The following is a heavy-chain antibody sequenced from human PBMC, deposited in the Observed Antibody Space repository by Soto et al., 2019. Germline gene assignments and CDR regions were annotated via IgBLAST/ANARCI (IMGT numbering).Heavy chain of an antibody. J-gene: IGHJ4*02. Sequence: EVHLVESGGGLVQPGGSLRLSCAASGFSFSNYWMTWVRQAPGKGLEWVANINPDGGAKYYVESVKGRFSISRDSAKNSLYLQMSNLRAEDTAVYYCAKAFYNGNSDFGYWGQGTLVTVSS. D-gene: IGHD3-10*01. CDR3: AKAFYNGNSDFGY. V-gene: IGHV3-7*05. CDR1: GFSFSNYW. CDR2: INPDGGAK.